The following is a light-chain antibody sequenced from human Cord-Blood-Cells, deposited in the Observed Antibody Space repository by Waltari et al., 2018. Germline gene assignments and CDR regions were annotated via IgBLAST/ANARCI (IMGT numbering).Light chain of an antibody. CDR2: SNN. J-gene: IGLJ3*02. Sequence: QSVLTQPPSASGTPGQRVTISCSGSSSNIGSNTVNWYQQLPGTAPKLLIYSNNQRPSGVPDLFSGSKSGTSASLASSGLQSEDEADYYCAAWDDSLNGWVFGGGTKLTIL. CDR1: SSNIGSNT. CDR3: AAWDDSLNGWV. V-gene: IGLV1-44*01.